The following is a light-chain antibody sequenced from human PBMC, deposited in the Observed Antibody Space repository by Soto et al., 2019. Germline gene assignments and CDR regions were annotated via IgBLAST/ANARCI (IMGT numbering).Light chain of an antibody. CDR3: QQYKNWPHFT. J-gene: IGKJ3*01. V-gene: IGKV3-15*01. CDR1: QSVSTK. CDR2: DAS. Sequence: EIVMTQSPATLSVSPGERDTLSCRASQSVSTKLAWYRHKPGQAPRLLIYDASTRATGIPARFSGSGSGTEFTLTINSLQSEDFAVYYCQQYKNWPHFTFGPGTTVDIK.